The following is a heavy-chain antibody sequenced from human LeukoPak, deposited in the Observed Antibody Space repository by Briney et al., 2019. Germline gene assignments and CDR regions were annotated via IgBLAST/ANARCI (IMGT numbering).Heavy chain of an antibody. V-gene: IGHV4-39*07. CDR2: VFYTGTA. Sequence: PSETLSLTCTVSGDSIGSSNYYWGWIRQPPGKGLEWIGRVFYTGTAYYNSSLKSRVIISVDTSKNQFSLRLNSVTAADMAVYYCIRQWLWRAVWGKGTTVTVSS. CDR1: GDSIGSSNYY. J-gene: IGHJ6*04. CDR3: IRQWLWRAV. D-gene: IGHD6-19*01.